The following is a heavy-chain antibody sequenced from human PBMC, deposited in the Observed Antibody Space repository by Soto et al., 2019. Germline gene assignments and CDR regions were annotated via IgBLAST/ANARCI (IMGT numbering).Heavy chain of an antibody. D-gene: IGHD2-15*01. Sequence: EVQLLESGGGLVQPGGSLRLSCAASGFNFGSYAMSWIRQAPGKGLEWVSAISGSGGSTYYADSVKGRFTIYRDNSRNTLDLQMNSLRAEDTAVYYCAKGQVSGGSCSPPDHWGQGNLVTVSS. V-gene: IGHV3-23*01. CDR2: ISGSGGST. CDR3: AKGQVSGGSCSPPDH. CDR1: GFNFGSYA. J-gene: IGHJ4*02.